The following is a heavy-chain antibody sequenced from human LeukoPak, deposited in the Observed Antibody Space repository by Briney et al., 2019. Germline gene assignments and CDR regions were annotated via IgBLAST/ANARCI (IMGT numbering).Heavy chain of an antibody. V-gene: IGHV3-74*01. J-gene: IGHJ6*02. D-gene: IGHD2/OR15-2a*01. CDR1: GFTFSTSW. Sequence: GGSLRLSCAASGFTFSTSWMHWVRQAPGKGLVWVSRIKMDGSTTNHADSVKGRFTTSRDNAKNTLYLQMNSLRAEGTAVYYCARVRVSSYYGMDIWGQGATVTVSS. CDR2: IKMDGSTT. CDR3: ARVRVSSYYGMDI.